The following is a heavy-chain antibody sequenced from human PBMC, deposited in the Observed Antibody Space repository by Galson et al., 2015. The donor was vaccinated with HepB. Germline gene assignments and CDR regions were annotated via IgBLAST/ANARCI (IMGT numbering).Heavy chain of an antibody. Sequence: TLSLTCTVSGGSISSYYWSWIRQPPGKGLEWIGYIYYSGSTNYNPSLKSRVTISVDTSKNQFSLKLSSVTAADTAVYYCARHSTNKKIAAAGHFDYWGQGTLVTVSS. CDR1: GGSISSYY. CDR3: ARHSTNKKIAAAGHFDY. V-gene: IGHV4-59*08. CDR2: IYYSGST. D-gene: IGHD6-13*01. J-gene: IGHJ4*02.